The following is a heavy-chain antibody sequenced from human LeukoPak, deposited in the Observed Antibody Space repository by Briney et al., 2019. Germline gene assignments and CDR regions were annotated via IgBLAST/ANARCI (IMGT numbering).Heavy chain of an antibody. Sequence: PGGSLRLSCAASGFTFNSYSMNWFRQAPGKGLEWVSAISGSGGSTYYADSVKGRFTISRDNSKNTLYLQMNSLRAEDTAVYYCAKTRPHWQWLPKVGLDAFDIWGQGTMVTVSS. CDR3: AKTRPHWQWLPKVGLDAFDI. J-gene: IGHJ3*02. CDR1: GFTFNSYS. D-gene: IGHD6-19*01. CDR2: ISGSGGST. V-gene: IGHV3-23*01.